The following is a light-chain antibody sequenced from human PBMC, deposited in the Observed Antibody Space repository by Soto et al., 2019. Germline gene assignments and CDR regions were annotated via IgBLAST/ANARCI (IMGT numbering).Light chain of an antibody. V-gene: IGKV1-5*03. CDR3: QHYNSYWT. CDR1: QSISSW. Sequence: DIQMTQSPSTLSASVGDRVTITCRASQSISSWLAWYQQKPGKAPKLLIYKASTLESGVPSRFSGSRSGTEFTLSITSLQPDDFATYYCQHYNSYWTFGQGTKVDIK. CDR2: KAS. J-gene: IGKJ1*01.